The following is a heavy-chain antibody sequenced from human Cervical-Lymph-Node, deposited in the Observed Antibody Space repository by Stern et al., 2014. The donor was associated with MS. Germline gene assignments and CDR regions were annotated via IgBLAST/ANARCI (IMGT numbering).Heavy chain of an antibody. CDR3: ARDRYCSGGSCYGYYYYGMDV. D-gene: IGHD2-15*01. CDR1: GDSVSSNSAA. CDR2: TYYRSKWHN. Sequence: QVQLPQSGPGLVKPSQTLSLTCAISGDSVSSNSAAWNWIRQSPSRGLEWLGRTYYRSKWHNDYAVSVKSRITINPDTSKNQFALQLNSVTPEDTAVYYCARDRYCSGGSCYGYYYYGMDVWGQGTTVTVSS. J-gene: IGHJ6*02. V-gene: IGHV6-1*01.